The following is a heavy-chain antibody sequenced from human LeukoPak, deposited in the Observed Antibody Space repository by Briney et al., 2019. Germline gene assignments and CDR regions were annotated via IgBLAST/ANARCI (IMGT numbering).Heavy chain of an antibody. CDR1: GGSISSSSYY. J-gene: IGHJ4*02. CDR2: IYYSGST. Sequence: SETLSLTCTVSGGSISSSSYYWGWIRQPPGKGLEWIGSIYYSGSTYYNPSLKSRVTISVDTSKNQFSLKLSSVTAADTAVYYCARLPRRTFGGVIVRNYWGQGTLVTVSS. CDR3: ARLPRRTFGGVIVRNY. D-gene: IGHD3-16*02. V-gene: IGHV4-39*07.